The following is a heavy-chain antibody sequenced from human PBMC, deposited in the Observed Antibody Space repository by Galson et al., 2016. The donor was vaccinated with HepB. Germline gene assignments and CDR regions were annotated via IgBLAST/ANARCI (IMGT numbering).Heavy chain of an antibody. J-gene: IGHJ4*01. Sequence: SLRLSCAASGFSFSNYAMSWVRQAPGKGLEWLSATSGSGIKTDYEDSVKGRFPISRDTFTNTLYLQMEDLRVEETATYHCAKDKGLFCCGYCHAFDRWGPGTLVIVPS. CDR2: TSGSGIKT. CDR3: AKDKGLFCCGYCHAFDR. D-gene: IGHD2-21*02. V-gene: IGHV3-23*01. CDR1: GFSFSNYA.